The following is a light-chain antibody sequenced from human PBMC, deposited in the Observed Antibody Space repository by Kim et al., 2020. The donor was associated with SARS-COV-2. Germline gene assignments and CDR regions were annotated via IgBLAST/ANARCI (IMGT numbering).Light chain of an antibody. CDR2: EVS. CDR3: SSYAGTNFFV. Sequence: GQSVTISCTGTSRDVGFYNYVSWYQHHPGKAPQLLIYEVSQRPSGVPDRFSGSKSGNTASLTVSGLQAEDEADYYCSSYAGTNFFVFGTGTQLTVL. V-gene: IGLV2-8*01. CDR1: SRDVGFYNY. J-gene: IGLJ1*01.